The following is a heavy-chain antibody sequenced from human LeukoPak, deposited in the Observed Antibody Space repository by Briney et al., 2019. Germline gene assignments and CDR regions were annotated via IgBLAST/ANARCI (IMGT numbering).Heavy chain of an antibody. D-gene: IGHD1-26*01. Sequence: ASVKVSCKASGYRFTSYYMHWVRQAPGQGLGWMGFINPSGSSAAYAQKFQGRLTVTRDMFTSTDSMELTSRTSDDTAAYYCARDNSVGETAWWFDPWGQGTLVTVSS. J-gene: IGHJ5*02. CDR1: GYRFTSYY. CDR3: ARDNSVGETAWWFDP. V-gene: IGHV1-46*01. CDR2: INPSGSSA.